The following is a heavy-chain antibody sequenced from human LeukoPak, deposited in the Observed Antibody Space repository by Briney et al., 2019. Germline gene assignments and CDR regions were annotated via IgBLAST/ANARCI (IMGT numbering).Heavy chain of an antibody. D-gene: IGHD6-19*01. CDR2: IYYSGST. CDR3: ARAAEYSSGWYLFDY. Sequence: SETLSLTCTVSGGSISSYYWSWIRQPPGKGLEWIGYIYYSGSTNYNPSLKSRVTMSVDTSKNQFSLKLTSVTATDTAMYYCARAAEYSSGWYLFDYWGQGILVTVSA. CDR1: GGSISSYY. V-gene: IGHV4-59*12. J-gene: IGHJ4*02.